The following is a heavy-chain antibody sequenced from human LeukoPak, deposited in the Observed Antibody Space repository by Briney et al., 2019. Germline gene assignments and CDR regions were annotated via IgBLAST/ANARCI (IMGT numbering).Heavy chain of an antibody. CDR3: ARGRDLLTENAFDI. D-gene: IGHD3-9*01. J-gene: IGHJ3*02. Sequence: SVKVSCKASGGTFSSYAISWVRQAPGQGLEWMGGIIPIFGTANYAQKFQGRVTITTDKSTSTAYMELSSLRSEDTAVYYCARGRDLLTENAFDIWGQGTMVTVSS. CDR1: GGTFSSYA. V-gene: IGHV1-69*05. CDR2: IIPIFGTA.